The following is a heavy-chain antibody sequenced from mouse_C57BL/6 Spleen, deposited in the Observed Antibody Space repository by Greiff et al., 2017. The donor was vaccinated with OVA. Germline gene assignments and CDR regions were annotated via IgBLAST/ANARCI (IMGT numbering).Heavy chain of an antibody. J-gene: IGHJ1*03. CDR2: IWTGGGT. D-gene: IGHD2-4*01. Sequence: VKLVESGPGLVAPSQSLSITCTVSGFSLTSYAISWVRQPPGKGLEWLGVIWTGGGTNYNSALKSRLSISKDNSKSQVFLKMNSLQTDDTARYXGARNNDYDVGWYFDVWGTGTTVTVSA. CDR1: GFSLTSYA. V-gene: IGHV2-9-1*01. CDR3: ARNNDYDVGWYFDV.